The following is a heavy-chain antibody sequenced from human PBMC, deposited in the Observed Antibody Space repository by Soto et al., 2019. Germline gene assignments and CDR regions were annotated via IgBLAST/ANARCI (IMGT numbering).Heavy chain of an antibody. CDR2: IYYSGST. D-gene: IGHD5-18*01. Sequence: SETLSLTCTVSGGSVSSGSYYWSWIRQPPGKGLEWIGYIYYSGSTNYNPSLKSRVTISVDTSKNQFSLKLSSVTAADTAVYYCARDLDTWFDPWGQGTLVTVSS. CDR3: ARDLDTWFDP. CDR1: GGSVSSGSYY. J-gene: IGHJ5*02. V-gene: IGHV4-61*01.